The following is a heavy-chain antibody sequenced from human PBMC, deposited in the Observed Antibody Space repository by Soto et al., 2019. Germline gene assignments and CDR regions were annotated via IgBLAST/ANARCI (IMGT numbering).Heavy chain of an antibody. CDR1: GGSLTSYP. Sequence: QMEQSGAEVRQPGSSVKVSCKPSGGSLTSYPMAWVRQAPGQGFEWMGGIIPIHGTTEYAQKFQGRVTITAAESTNRATLELTGLTSEDTAVYYCARGWGLVSWGQGTLVTVSS. CDR3: ARGWGLVS. CDR2: IIPIHGTT. V-gene: IGHV1-69*01. D-gene: IGHD3-16*01. J-gene: IGHJ4*02.